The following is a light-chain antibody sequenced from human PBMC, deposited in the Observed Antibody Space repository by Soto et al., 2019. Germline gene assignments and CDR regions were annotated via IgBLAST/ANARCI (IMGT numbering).Light chain of an antibody. Sequence: EIVLTRSQGTVPLSPGERAALSCRGSPSVNQFLAWYQKRTGQAPRLLMYEASNGAAGVPARFSGGWSGAYVTLTISILEPEVPAIYCSQQRRSRPPTFGPGTKVDIK. V-gene: IGKV3-11*01. CDR1: PSVNQF. J-gene: IGKJ1*01. CDR2: EAS. CDR3: QQRRSRPPT.